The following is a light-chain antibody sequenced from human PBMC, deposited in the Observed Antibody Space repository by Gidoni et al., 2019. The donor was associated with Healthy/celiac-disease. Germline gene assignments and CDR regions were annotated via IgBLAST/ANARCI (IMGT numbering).Light chain of an antibody. J-gene: IGLJ1*01. CDR2: DVS. CDR3: SSYTSSSTLD. Sequence: QSALTPPAPVSGSPGPSITISCTGTSSDVGGYNYVSWYQQHPGKAPKLMIYDVSNRPSGVSNRFSGSKSGNTASLTISGLQAEDEADYYCSSYTSSSTLDFGTGTKVTVL. CDR1: SSDVGGYNY. V-gene: IGLV2-14*01.